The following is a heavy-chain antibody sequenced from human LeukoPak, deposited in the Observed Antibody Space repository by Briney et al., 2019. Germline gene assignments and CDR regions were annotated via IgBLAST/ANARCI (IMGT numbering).Heavy chain of an antibody. J-gene: IGHJ4*02. CDR1: GVSINTYY. D-gene: IGHD3-22*01. CDR2: IYISGST. Sequence: SETLSLTCTVSGVSINTYYWSWLRQPAGKGLEWIGRIYISGSTNYNPSLNSRVTMSLVTSKNQLSLKLSSVTAADTAVYYCASLYYDSGGYCRDYWGQGTLVTVSS. V-gene: IGHV4-4*07. CDR3: ASLYYDSGGYCRDY.